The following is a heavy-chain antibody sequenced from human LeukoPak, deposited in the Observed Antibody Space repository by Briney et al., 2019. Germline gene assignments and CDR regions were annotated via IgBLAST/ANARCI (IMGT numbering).Heavy chain of an antibody. J-gene: IGHJ4*02. CDR3: TTDGVGIEGATFDY. D-gene: IGHD1-26*01. V-gene: IGHV3-15*01. CDR1: GFTFSSYG. CDR2: IKAKAHGGTT. Sequence: GGSLRLSCAASGFTFSSYGMSWVRQAPGKGLEWVGRIKAKAHGGTTDYAAPVKGRFTISRDDSKNTLYLQMNSLKTEDTAVYYCTTDGVGIEGATFDYWGQGTLVTVSS.